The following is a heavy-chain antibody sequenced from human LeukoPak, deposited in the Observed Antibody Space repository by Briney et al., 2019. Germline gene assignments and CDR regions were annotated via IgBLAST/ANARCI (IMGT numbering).Heavy chain of an antibody. CDR1: GASINGYY. V-gene: IGHV4-59*01. CDR3: ACYKIVERNFDF. D-gene: IGHD5-24*01. J-gene: IGHJ4*02. CDR2: VHYSLSS. Sequence: SETLSLTCTASGASINGYYWSWIRQPPGKGLEWIGNVHYSLSSNYSPSLESRVTISKDTSQRQFSLKLTSVTAADTAVYYCACYKIVERNFDFWGQGMLVTVSS.